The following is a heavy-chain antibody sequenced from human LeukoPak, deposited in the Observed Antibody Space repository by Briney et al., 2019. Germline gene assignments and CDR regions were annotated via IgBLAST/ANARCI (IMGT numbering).Heavy chain of an antibody. D-gene: IGHD2-15*01. J-gene: IGHJ4*02. Sequence: PGGSLRLSCAASGFIFSNYWMTWVRQAPGKGLEWVANIKPDGSEKSYVDSVKGRFTISRDNAKNSLYLQMNSLRVEDTAVYSCGSQPAVVDLDYWGQGTLVTVSS. V-gene: IGHV3-7*01. CDR2: IKPDGSEK. CDR1: GFIFSNYW. CDR3: GSQPAVVDLDY.